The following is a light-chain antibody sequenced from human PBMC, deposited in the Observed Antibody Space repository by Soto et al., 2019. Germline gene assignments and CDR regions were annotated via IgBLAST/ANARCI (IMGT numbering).Light chain of an antibody. Sequence: ETVMTHSPATVSLSPGERATLSCRASQSISSNLAWYQQKPGQAPRLIIYGASTRATGIPARFSGSGSGTEFTLTISRLEPEDFAVYYCHQYGSSRTFGQGTKVE. CDR2: GAS. CDR1: QSISSN. CDR3: HQYGSSRT. J-gene: IGKJ1*01. V-gene: IGKV3-15*01.